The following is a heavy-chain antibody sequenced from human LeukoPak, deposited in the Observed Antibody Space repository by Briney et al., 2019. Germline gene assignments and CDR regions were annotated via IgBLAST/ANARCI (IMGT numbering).Heavy chain of an antibody. J-gene: IGHJ6*02. CDR1: GFTVSSNY. Sequence: PGGSLRLSCAASGFTVSSNYMSWVRQAPGKGLEWVSVIYSGGSTYYADSVKGRFTISRDNSKNTLYLQMNSLRAEDTAVYYCARGDRYSSGTDPYYYYGMDVWGQGTTVTVSS. CDR2: IYSGGST. V-gene: IGHV3-53*01. D-gene: IGHD6-19*01. CDR3: ARGDRYSSGTDPYYYYGMDV.